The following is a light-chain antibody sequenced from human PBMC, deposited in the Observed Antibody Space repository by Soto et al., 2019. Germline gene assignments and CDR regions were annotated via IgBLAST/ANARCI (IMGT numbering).Light chain of an antibody. Sequence: EVVMTQSPATLSLSPGERATLSCRASQSLSSNLAWYQQKPGQPPRLLIYGASTRANDIPARFSGSGSGTDFTLTISSLQSEDSAVYYCRQSGATFGQGTKVEIK. J-gene: IGKJ1*01. CDR1: QSLSSN. CDR3: RQSGAT. V-gene: IGKV3-15*01. CDR2: GAS.